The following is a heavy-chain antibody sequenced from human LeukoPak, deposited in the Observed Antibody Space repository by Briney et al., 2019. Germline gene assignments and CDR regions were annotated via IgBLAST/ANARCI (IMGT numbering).Heavy chain of an antibody. Sequence: ASVKVSCKASGYTFTGYYMHWVRQAPGQGLEWMGWINPNSGGTNYAQKFQGRVTMTRDTSISTAYMELSRLRSDDTAVYYCARDFGPVVPAEDYWGQGTLVTVSS. D-gene: IGHD2-2*01. CDR3: ARDFGPVVPAEDY. V-gene: IGHV1-2*02. J-gene: IGHJ4*02. CDR2: INPNSGGT. CDR1: GYTFTGYY.